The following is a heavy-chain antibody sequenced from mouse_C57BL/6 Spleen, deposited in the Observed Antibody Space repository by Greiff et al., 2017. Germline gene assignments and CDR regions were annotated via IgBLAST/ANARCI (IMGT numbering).Heavy chain of an antibody. CDR3: ARDYYYGSSRFAY. V-gene: IGHV1-9*01. D-gene: IGHD1-1*01. J-gene: IGHJ3*01. CDR2: ILPGSGST. CDR1: GYTFTGYW. Sequence: QVQLKESGAELMKPGASVKLSCKATGYTFTGYWIEWVKQRPGHGLEWIGEILPGSGSTNYNEKFKGKATFTADTSSNTAYMQLSSLKTEDSASYYCARDYYYGSSRFAYWGQGTLVTVSA.